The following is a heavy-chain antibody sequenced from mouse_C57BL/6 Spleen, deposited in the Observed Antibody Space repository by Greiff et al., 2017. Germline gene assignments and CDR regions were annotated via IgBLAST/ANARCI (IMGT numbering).Heavy chain of an antibody. J-gene: IGHJ4*01. CDR1: GYTFTSYW. D-gene: IGHD1-1*01. Sequence: VQLQQPGAELVKPGASVKMSCKASGYTFTSYWITWVKQRPGQGLEWIGDIYPGSGSTNYNEKFKSKATLTVDTSSSTAYMQLSSLTSEDSAVYYWARPMTTVVADYAMDYWGQGTSVTVSS. CDR2: IYPGSGST. V-gene: IGHV1-55*01. CDR3: ARPMTTVVADYAMDY.